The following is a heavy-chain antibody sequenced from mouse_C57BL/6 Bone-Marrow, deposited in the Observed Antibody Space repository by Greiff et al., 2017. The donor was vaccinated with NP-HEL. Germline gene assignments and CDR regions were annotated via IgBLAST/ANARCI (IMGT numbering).Heavy chain of an antibody. V-gene: IGHV1-4*01. Sequence: VKRVESGAELARPGASVKMSCKASGYTFTSYTMHWVKQRPGQGLEWIGYINPSSGYTKYNQKFKDKATLTADKSSSTAYMQLSSLTSEDSAVYYCARGLLFDYWGQGTTLTVSS. J-gene: IGHJ2*01. CDR1: GYTFTSYT. CDR3: ARGLLFDY. CDR2: INPSSGYT.